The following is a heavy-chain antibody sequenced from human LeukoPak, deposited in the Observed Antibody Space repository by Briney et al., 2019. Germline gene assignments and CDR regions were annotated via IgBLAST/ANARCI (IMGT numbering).Heavy chain of an antibody. CDR2: IYYSGST. J-gene: IGHJ4*02. CDR1: GDSISSNTYH. Sequence: SETLSLTCTVSGDSISSNTYHWGWIRLPPGKGLEWIGSIYYSGSTYYNPSLKSRLTISVDTSKNQFSLKLSSVTAADTAVYYCARERHGVSQSVFDYWGQGTLVTVSS. CDR3: ARERHGVSQSVFDY. V-gene: IGHV4-39*07. D-gene: IGHD2-8*01.